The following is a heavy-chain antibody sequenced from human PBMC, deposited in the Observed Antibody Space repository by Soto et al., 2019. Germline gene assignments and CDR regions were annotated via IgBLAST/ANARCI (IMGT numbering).Heavy chain of an antibody. J-gene: IGHJ4*02. V-gene: IGHV4-59*01. D-gene: IGHD6-19*01. Sequence: VQLQESGPGLVKPAETLSLTCTVSGGTLSNFYWSWVRQSPGKGLEWIGYIHYRGTTNYSPSLKSRVIMSIDASKKQFSLTLKSVTAADTAVYYCTRTRTTGWFSPVDSWGQGIPVTVSS. CDR3: TRTRTTGWFSPVDS. CDR1: GGTLSNFY. CDR2: IHYRGTT.